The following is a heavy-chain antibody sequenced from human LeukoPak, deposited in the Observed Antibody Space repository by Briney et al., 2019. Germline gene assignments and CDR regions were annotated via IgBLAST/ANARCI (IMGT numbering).Heavy chain of an antibody. Sequence: GASVKVSCKASGGTFSSYAISWVRQAPGQGLEWMGGIIPIFGTANYAQKFQGRVTITADESTSTAYMELSSLRSEDTAVYYCARTRRIQLWTKRVYYFDYWGQGTLVTVSS. CDR3: ARTRRIQLWTKRVYYFDY. V-gene: IGHV1-69*13. CDR1: GGTFSSYA. CDR2: IIPIFGTA. D-gene: IGHD5-18*01. J-gene: IGHJ4*02.